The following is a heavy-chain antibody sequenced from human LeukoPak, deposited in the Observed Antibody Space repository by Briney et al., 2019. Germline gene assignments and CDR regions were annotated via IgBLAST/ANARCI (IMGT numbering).Heavy chain of an antibody. J-gene: IGHJ4*02. CDR3: ARQATFGYAYAYYFDL. CDR2: FHYSGSN. Sequence: SETLSLTCTVSSDSISSTYYYWGWIRQSPDKGLEWIGAFHYSGSNYYNPSLKSRITLSVDTSKNQFSLSLISVTAADTAVYFCARQATFGYAYAYYFDLWGQGTLVTVSS. V-gene: IGHV4-39*01. CDR1: SDSISSTYYY. D-gene: IGHD3-16*01.